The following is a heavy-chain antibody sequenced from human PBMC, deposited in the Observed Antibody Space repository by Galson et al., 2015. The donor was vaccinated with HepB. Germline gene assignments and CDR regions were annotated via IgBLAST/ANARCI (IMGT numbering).Heavy chain of an antibody. CDR2: ISGSGGST. CDR1: GFTFSSYG. Sequence: SLRLSCAASGFTFSSYGMHWVRQAPGKGLEWVSAISGSGGSTYYADSVKGRFTISRDNSKNTLYLQMNSLRAEDTAVYYCAKGGATMIVVVIDYWGQGTLVTVSS. D-gene: IGHD3-22*01. V-gene: IGHV3-23*01. J-gene: IGHJ4*02. CDR3: AKGGATMIVVVIDY.